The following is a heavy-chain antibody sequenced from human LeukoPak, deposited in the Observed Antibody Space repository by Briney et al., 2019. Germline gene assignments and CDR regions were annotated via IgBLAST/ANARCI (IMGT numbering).Heavy chain of an antibody. V-gene: IGHV3-66*02. CDR3: ARLSRNAFDI. CDR1: AFTVSHNY. J-gene: IGHJ3*02. CDR2: IYSGGTT. Sequence: PGGSLRLSCAASAFTVSHNYMSWVRQAPGKGLEWVSVIYSGGTTYYADSVKGRFTISRDSSNNTLYLQMNSLRADDTAVYYCARLSRNAFDIWGQGTMVTVSS.